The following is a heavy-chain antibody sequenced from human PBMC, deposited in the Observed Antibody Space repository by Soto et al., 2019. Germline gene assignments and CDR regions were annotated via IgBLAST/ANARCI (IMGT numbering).Heavy chain of an antibody. Sequence: GSLRLSCAASGFTFSDYYMSWIRQAPGKGLEWVSYISSSGSTIYYADSVKGRFTISRDNAKNSLYLQMNSLRAEDTAVYYCARAPKAKLLWFGELFIDYWGQGTLVTVSS. V-gene: IGHV3-11*01. CDR1: GFTFSDYY. J-gene: IGHJ4*02. CDR3: ARAPKAKLLWFGELFIDY. CDR2: ISSSGSTI. D-gene: IGHD3-10*01.